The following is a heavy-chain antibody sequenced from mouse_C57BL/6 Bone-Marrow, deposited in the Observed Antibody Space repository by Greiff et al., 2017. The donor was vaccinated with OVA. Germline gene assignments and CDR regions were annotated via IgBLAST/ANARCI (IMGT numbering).Heavy chain of an antibody. Sequence: VKLVESGAELVKPGASVKLSCKASGYTFTEYTIHWVKQRSGQGLEWIGWFYPGSGSIKYNEKFKDKATLTADKSSSTVYMELSRLTSEDSAVYFCARHEGDGYYVDWYFDVWGTGTTVTVSS. CDR3: ARHEGDGYYVDWYFDV. CDR1: GYTFTEYT. J-gene: IGHJ1*03. D-gene: IGHD2-3*01. CDR2: FYPGSGSI. V-gene: IGHV1-62-2*01.